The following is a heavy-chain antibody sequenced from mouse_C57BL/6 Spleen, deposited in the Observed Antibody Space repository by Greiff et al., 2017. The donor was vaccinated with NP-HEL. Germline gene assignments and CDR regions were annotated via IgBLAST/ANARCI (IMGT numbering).Heavy chain of an antibody. CDR3: ARHTGSDWYFDV. CDR1: GFTFSSYG. J-gene: IGHJ1*03. CDR2: ISSGGSYT. Sequence: EVQLVESGGDLVKPGGSLKLSCAASGFTFSSYGMSWVRQTPDKRLEWVATISSGGSYTYYPDSVKGRFTISRDNAKNTLYLQMSSLKSEDTAMYYCARHTGSDWYFDVWGTGTTVTVSS. D-gene: IGHD4-1*01. V-gene: IGHV5-6*01.